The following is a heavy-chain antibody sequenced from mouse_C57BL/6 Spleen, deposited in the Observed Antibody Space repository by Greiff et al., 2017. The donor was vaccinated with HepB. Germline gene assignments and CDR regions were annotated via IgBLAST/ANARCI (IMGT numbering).Heavy chain of an antibody. CDR3: ARSDYDYDGTFAY. Sequence: QVQLQQSGAELARPGASVKMSCKASGYTFTSYTMHWVKQRPGQGLEWIGYINPSSGYTKYNQKFKDKATLTADKSSSTAYMQLSSLTSEDSAVYYCARSDYDYDGTFAYWGQGTLVTVSA. CDR1: GYTFTSYT. CDR2: INPSSGYT. J-gene: IGHJ3*01. V-gene: IGHV1-4*01. D-gene: IGHD2-4*01.